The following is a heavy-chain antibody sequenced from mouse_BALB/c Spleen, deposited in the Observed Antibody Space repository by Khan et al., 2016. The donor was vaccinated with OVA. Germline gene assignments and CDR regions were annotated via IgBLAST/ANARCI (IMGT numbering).Heavy chain of an antibody. Sequence: EVELVESGGDLVKTGGSLKLSCAASGFTFSTYGMSWVRQTPDKRLEWVATISSGGHYTYYIDSVKGRFTISRDNAKNILYLQMTSLSSEDTAMYYCARLAYYYNSEGFAYWGQWTLVTVSA. CDR2: ISSGGHYT. V-gene: IGHV5-6*01. CDR1: GFTFSTYG. D-gene: IGHD1-1*02. CDR3: ARLAYYYNSEGFAY. J-gene: IGHJ3*01.